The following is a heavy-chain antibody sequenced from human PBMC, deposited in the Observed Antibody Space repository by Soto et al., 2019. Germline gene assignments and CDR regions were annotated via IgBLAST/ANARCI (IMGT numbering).Heavy chain of an antibody. D-gene: IGHD3-22*01. J-gene: IGHJ3*02. CDR3: AHRTSYYDSSGVAFDI. Sequence: QITLKESGPTLVKPTQTLTLTCTFSGFSLTTIGVGVAWIRQPPGKALEWLALIYWDNDKRYSPSLKSRLTLTKDTSKNQVVMTLANMDPVETATYYCAHRTSYYDSSGVAFDIWGQVTMVTGST. CDR1: GFSLTTIGVG. V-gene: IGHV2-5*02. CDR2: IYWDNDK.